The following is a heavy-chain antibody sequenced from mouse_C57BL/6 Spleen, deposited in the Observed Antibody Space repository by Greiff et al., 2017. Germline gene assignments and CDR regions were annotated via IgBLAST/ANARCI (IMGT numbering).Heavy chain of an antibody. CDR1: GYTFTDYN. J-gene: IGHJ3*01. D-gene: IGHD4-1*01. CDR2: INPNNGGT. V-gene: IGHV1-22*01. CDR3: ARFWAAWFAY. Sequence: EVKLMESGPELVKPGASVKMSCKASGYTFTDYNMHWVKQSHGKSLEWIGYINPNNGGTSYNQKFKGKATLTVNKSSSTAYMELRSLTSEDSAVYYCARFWAAWFAYWGQGTLVTVSA.